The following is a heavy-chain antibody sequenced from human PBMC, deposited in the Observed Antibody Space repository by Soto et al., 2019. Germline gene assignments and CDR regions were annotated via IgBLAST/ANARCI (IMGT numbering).Heavy chain of an antibody. Sequence: QVQLVQSGAEVKKPGSSVKVSCKASGGTFSSYPISWVRQAPGQGLEWMGGIIPIFDTTNYAQKFHGRVTMTADESTSTAYMELSSLTSEDTAVYYCAKDGPRYSTNGVCSNYFDYWGQGTLVTVSS. V-gene: IGHV1-69*01. J-gene: IGHJ4*02. CDR3: AKDGPRYSTNGVCSNYFDY. CDR2: IIPIFDTT. D-gene: IGHD2-8*01. CDR1: GGTFSSYP.